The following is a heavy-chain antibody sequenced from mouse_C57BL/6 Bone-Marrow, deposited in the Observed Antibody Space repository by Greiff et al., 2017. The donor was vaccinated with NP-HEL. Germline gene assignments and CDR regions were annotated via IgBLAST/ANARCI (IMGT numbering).Heavy chain of an antibody. D-gene: IGHD3-1*01. CDR3: ARKGYLYAMDY. Sequence: LVESGGGLVKPGGSLKLSCAASGFTFSSYAMSWVRQTPEKRLEWVATISDGGSYTYYPDNVKGRFTISRDNAKNNLYLQMSHLKSEDTAMYYCARKGYLYAMDYWGQGTSVTVSS. CDR1: GFTFSSYA. J-gene: IGHJ4*01. V-gene: IGHV5-4*01. CDR2: ISDGGSYT.